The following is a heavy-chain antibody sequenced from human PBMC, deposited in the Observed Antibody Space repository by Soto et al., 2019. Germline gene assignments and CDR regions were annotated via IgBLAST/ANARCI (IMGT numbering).Heavy chain of an antibody. CDR2: ISYDGIGK. CDR3: VREGTMAPQEFDQ. V-gene: IGHV3-30*09. Sequence: GGSLRLSCAASGFTFSRFSMHWVRQAPGKGLEWVAFISYDGIGKYYADSVKGRFAISRDNSKNTLYLQMYSLRPEDTAVYYSVREGTMAPQEFDQWGQESLVTVSS. J-gene: IGHJ4*03. D-gene: IGHD3-3*01. CDR1: GFTFSRFS.